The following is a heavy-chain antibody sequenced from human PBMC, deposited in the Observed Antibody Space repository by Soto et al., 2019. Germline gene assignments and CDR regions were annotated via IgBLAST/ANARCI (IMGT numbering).Heavy chain of an antibody. CDR1: GGTFSSYA. D-gene: IGHD1-1*01. CDR3: ARGGKERFRGSGMDV. J-gene: IGHJ6*02. CDR2: IISIFGTA. V-gene: IGHV1-69*01. Sequence: QVQLVQSGAEVKKPGTSVKVSCKVSGGTFSSYAISWVRQAPGQGLEWVGEIISIFGTAMYAQKFQGRVTIIADESASTAYMELSGLRSDDTAVYYCARGGKERFRGSGMDVWGQGTTVTVSS.